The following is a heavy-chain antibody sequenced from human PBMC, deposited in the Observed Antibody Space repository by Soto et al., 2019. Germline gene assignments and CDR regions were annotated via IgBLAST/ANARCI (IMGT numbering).Heavy chain of an antibody. D-gene: IGHD3-3*01. CDR3: AKASNIRFLEWFDAFDI. CDR2: ISWNSGSI. J-gene: IGHJ3*02. Sequence: GGSLRLSCAASGFTFDDYAMHWVRQAPGKGLEWVSGISWNSGSIGYADSVKGRFTISRDNAKNSLYLQMNSLRAEDTALYYCAKASNIRFLEWFDAFDIWGQGTMVTVSS. CDR1: GFTFDDYA. V-gene: IGHV3-9*01.